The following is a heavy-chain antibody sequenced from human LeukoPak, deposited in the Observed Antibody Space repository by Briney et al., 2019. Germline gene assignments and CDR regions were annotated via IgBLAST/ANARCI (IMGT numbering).Heavy chain of an antibody. CDR2: ISSSSSYI. V-gene: IGHV3-21*01. CDR1: GFTFSSYS. CDR3: AKAPYDFSNYYYYMDV. D-gene: IGHD3/OR15-3a*01. Sequence: GGSLRLSCAASGFTFSSYSMNWVRQAPGKGLEWVSSISSSSSYIYYADSVKGRFTISRDNAKNSLYLQMNSLRAEDTAVYYCAKAPYDFSNYYYYMDVWGNGTTVTVSS. J-gene: IGHJ6*03.